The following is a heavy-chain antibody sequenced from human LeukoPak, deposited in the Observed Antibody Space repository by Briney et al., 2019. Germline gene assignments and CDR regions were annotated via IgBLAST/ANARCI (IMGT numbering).Heavy chain of an antibody. Sequence: SSETLSLTCTVSGGSISSSSYYWGWIRQPPGKGLEWIGSIYYSGSTYYNPSLKSRVTISVGTSKNQFSLKLSSVTAADTAVYYCASHRDYYDSSGYYNPHAFDIWGQGTMVTVSS. CDR3: ASHRDYYDSSGYYNPHAFDI. CDR2: IYYSGST. V-gene: IGHV4-39*01. D-gene: IGHD3-22*01. CDR1: GGSISSSSYY. J-gene: IGHJ3*02.